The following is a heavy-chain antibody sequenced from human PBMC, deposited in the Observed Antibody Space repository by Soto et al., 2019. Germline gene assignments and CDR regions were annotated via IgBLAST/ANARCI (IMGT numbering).Heavy chain of an antibody. Sequence: GWSLRLSCASSEMTFINHSMNWVRQAPGKGLEWVSSISSGGSYIYYADSGKGRFTISRDNAKNSLFLQMTSLRAEDTAVYYCATSGVATGFDFWGQGTLVTVSS. D-gene: IGHD5-12*01. J-gene: IGHJ4*02. CDR2: ISSGGSYI. CDR1: EMTFINHS. V-gene: IGHV3-21*06. CDR3: ATSGVATGFDF.